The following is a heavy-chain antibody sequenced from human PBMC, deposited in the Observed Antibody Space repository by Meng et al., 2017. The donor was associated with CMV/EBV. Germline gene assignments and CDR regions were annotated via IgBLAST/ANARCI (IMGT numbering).Heavy chain of an antibody. CDR1: GYTFTGYY. CDR3: ARRYCSSTSCQRYFGY. Sequence: ASVKVSCKASGYTFTGYYMHWVRQAPGQGLEWMGWINPNSGGTNYAQKFQGRVTMTRDTSISTAYMELSRLRSDDTAVYYCARRYCSSTSCQRYFGYWGQGTLVTVSS. V-gene: IGHV1-2*02. CDR2: INPNSGGT. D-gene: IGHD2-2*01. J-gene: IGHJ4*02.